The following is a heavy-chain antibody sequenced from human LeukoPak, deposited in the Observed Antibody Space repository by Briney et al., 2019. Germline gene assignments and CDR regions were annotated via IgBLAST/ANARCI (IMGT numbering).Heavy chain of an antibody. CDR1: GGSISSYY. CDR2: IYYSGST. V-gene: IGHV4-59*08. CDR3: ARGSAAMAYY. D-gene: IGHD5-18*01. Sequence: SETLSLTCTVSGGSISSYYWSWIRQPPGKGLEWIGYIYYSGSTNYNPSLKSRVTISVDTSKNQFSLKLSSVTAADTAVYYRARGSAAMAYYWGQGTLVTVSS. J-gene: IGHJ4*02.